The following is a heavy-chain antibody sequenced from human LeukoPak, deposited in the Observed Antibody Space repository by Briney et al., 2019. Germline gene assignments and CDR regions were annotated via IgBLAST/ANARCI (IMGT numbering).Heavy chain of an antibody. Sequence: GGSLRLSCEASGFTFSAYAMTWVRQAPGKGLEWVSSISSSSSYIYYADSVKGRFTISRDNAKNSLYLQMNSLRAEDTAVYYCARDNDDSNPFDYWGQGTLVTVSS. CDR3: ARDNDDSNPFDY. CDR2: ISSSSSYI. J-gene: IGHJ4*02. D-gene: IGHD4-11*01. CDR1: GFTFSAYA. V-gene: IGHV3-21*01.